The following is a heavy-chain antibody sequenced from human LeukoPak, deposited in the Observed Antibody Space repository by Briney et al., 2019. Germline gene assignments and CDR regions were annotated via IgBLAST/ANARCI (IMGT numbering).Heavy chain of an antibody. V-gene: IGHV1-69*13. CDR1: GGTFSSYA. CDR2: VIPIFGTA. J-gene: IGHJ4*02. CDR3: AGIVTHDYGDLDY. D-gene: IGHD4-17*01. Sequence: SVKVSCKASGGTFSSYAISWVRQAPGQGLEWMGGVIPIFGTANYAQKFQGRVTITADESTSTAYMELSSLRSEDTAVYYCAGIVTHDYGDLDYWGQGPLVTVSS.